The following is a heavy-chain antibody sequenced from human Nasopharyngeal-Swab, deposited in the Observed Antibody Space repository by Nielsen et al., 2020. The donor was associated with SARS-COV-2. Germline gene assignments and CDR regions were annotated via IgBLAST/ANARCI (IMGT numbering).Heavy chain of an antibody. V-gene: IGHV3-30*18. D-gene: IGHD2-2*01. CDR2: ISYDGNNK. Sequence: VRQAPGKGLEWVSVISYDGNNKYYADSVKGRFTISRDTSKNTLYLQMDSLRAEDTAMYYCAKDLAKTVAPATPYYYGMDVWGQGTTVTVSS. J-gene: IGHJ6*02. CDR3: AKDLAKTVAPATPYYYGMDV.